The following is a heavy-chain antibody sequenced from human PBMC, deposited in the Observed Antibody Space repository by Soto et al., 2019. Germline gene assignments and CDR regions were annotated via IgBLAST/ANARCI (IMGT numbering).Heavy chain of an antibody. V-gene: IGHV3-7*03. Sequence: PGGSLRLSCAASGFTFSSYWMSWVRQAPGKGLEWVANIKQDGSEKYYVDSVKGRFTISRDNAKNSLYLQMNSLRAEDTAVYYCARRPRIIVATIRGYYYYGMDVWGQGTTVTVSS. D-gene: IGHD5-12*01. CDR2: IKQDGSEK. J-gene: IGHJ6*02. CDR3: ARRPRIIVATIRGYYYYGMDV. CDR1: GFTFSSYW.